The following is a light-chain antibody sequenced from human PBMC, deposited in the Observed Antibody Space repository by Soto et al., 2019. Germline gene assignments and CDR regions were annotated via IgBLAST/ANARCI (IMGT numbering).Light chain of an antibody. Sequence: EIVLTQSPGSLSLSPGERATLSCRASQSVISSYLAWYQQKPGQAPRLLIYGASTRPIGIPDRFSGSGSGTVFTLTITRLEPEDFAVYYCQQYGSSPGTVRGGIKVEIK. CDR1: QSVISSY. J-gene: IGKJ4*01. CDR2: GAS. CDR3: QQYGSSPGT. V-gene: IGKV3-20*01.